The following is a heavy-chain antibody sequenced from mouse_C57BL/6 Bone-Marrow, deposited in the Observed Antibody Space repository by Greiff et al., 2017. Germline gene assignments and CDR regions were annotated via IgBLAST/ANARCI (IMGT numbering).Heavy chain of an antibody. V-gene: IGHV1-69*01. CDR2: IDPSDSYT. CDR1: GYTFTSYW. CDR3: ARDVFDV. Sequence: QVQLQQPGAELVMPGASVKLSCKASGYTFTSYWMHWVKQRPGQGLEWIGEIDPSDSYTNYNQKFKGKSTLTVDKSSSTAYMQLSSLTSEDSAVYYCARDVFDVWGTGTTVTVSS. J-gene: IGHJ1*03.